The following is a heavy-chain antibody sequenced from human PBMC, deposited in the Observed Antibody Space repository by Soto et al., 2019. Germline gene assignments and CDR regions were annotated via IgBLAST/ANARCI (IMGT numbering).Heavy chain of an antibody. CDR1: GGSISGYY. D-gene: IGHD2-2*01. CDR3: ARWSCTSGPCNTFDY. CDR2: IFYSRPP. J-gene: IGHJ4*02. V-gene: IGHV4-59*01. Sequence: QVQLQESGPGLLRPSETLSLNCSVSGGSISGYYWSWIRQAPGKGLEYIGHIFYSRPPNLSPSLKSRVAMSVDMSKNQFSLRLISVTAADTAVYFCARWSCTSGPCNTFDYWGQGILVTVSS.